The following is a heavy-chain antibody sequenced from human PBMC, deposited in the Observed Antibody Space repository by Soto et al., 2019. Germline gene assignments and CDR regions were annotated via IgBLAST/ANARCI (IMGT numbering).Heavy chain of an antibody. D-gene: IGHD5-12*01. CDR1: GYTFTSYA. CDR2: INAGNGNT. V-gene: IGHV1-3*01. J-gene: IGHJ4*02. CDR3: VVATHPALYFDY. Sequence: ASVKVSCKASGYTFTSYAMHWVRQAPGQRLEWMGWINAGNGNTKYSQKFQGRVTITRDTSASTAYMELSSLRSEDTAVYYCVVATHPALYFDYWGQRTPVTVSS.